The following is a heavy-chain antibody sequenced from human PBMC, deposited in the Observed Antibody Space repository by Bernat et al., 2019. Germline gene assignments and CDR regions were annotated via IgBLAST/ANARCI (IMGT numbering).Heavy chain of an antibody. Sequence: QVQLVESGGGVVQPGGSLRLSCAASGFTFSNYGMHWVRQAPGKGLEWVTFIWYDGSHKYYADSVKGRFTISRDNSKNMVYLQMNSLRAEDTAVYYCAKYVLNSPGGDYWGQGTLVTVSS. CDR1: GFTFSNYG. CDR2: IWYDGSHK. J-gene: IGHJ4*02. D-gene: IGHD3-10*01. V-gene: IGHV3-30*02. CDR3: AKYVLNSPGGDY.